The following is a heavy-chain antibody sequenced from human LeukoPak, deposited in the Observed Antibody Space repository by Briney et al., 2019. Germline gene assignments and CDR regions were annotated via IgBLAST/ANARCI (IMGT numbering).Heavy chain of an antibody. Sequence: SQTLSLTCTVSGGSISSGGYYWSWIRQPPGKGLEWIGYIYHSGSTYYNPSLKSRVTISVDRSKNQFSLKLSSVTAADTAVYYCARLESYSNWFDPWGQGTLVTVSS. CDR2: IYHSGST. D-gene: IGHD3-3*01. CDR1: GGSISSGGYY. V-gene: IGHV4-30-2*01. J-gene: IGHJ5*02. CDR3: ARLESYSNWFDP.